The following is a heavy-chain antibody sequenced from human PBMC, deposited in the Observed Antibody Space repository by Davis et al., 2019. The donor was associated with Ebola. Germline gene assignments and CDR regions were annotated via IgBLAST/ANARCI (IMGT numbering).Heavy chain of an antibody. J-gene: IGHJ3*02. V-gene: IGHV5-51*01. Sequence: GESLKISYKGSGYSFTSYWIGWVRQMPGKGLEWMGIIYPGDSDTRYSPSFQGQVTISADKSISTAYLQWSSLKASDTAMYYCARMVLVVYAPDDAFDIWGQGTMVTVSS. D-gene: IGHD2-8*02. CDR3: ARMVLVVYAPDDAFDI. CDR2: IYPGDSDT. CDR1: GYSFTSYW.